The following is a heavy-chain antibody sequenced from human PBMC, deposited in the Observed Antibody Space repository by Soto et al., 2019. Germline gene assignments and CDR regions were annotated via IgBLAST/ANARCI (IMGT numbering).Heavy chain of an antibody. D-gene: IGHD2-15*01. J-gene: IGHJ2*01. CDR2: IYSGGTT. CDR3: ARSSRGGNAGYFNL. CDR1: GFSVGSNY. Sequence: EVQLVETGGGLIQPGGSLRLSCAVSGFSVGSNYMSWVRQAPGKGLEWVSVIYSGGTTHDADSVKGRFTTSRDNSKNMVYLQMISLRVEDTAVYYCARSSRGGNAGYFNLWGRGTLVTVSS. V-gene: IGHV3-53*02.